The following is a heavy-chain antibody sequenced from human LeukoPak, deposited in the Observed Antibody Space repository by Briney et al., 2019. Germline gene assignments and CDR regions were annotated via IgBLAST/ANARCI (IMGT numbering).Heavy chain of an antibody. CDR2: ISSSGSTI. CDR3: ARWTLSYYYDSSGSWAFDI. CDR1: GLTFSSYA. D-gene: IGHD3-22*01. V-gene: IGHV3-48*03. Sequence: GGSLRLSCSASGLTFSSYAMNWVRQAPGKGLEWVSYISSSGSTIYYADSVKGRFTISRDNAKNSLYLQMNSLRAEDTAVYYCARWTLSYYYDSSGSWAFDIWGQGTMVTVSS. J-gene: IGHJ3*02.